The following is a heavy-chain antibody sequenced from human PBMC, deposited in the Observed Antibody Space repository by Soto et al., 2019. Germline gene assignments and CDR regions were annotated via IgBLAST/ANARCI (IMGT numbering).Heavy chain of an antibody. D-gene: IGHD1-1*01. Sequence: QLQLQESGPGLVKPPETLSLTCTVSDDSISSNTYYWGWIRQPPGKGLEWIGSIYYSGTTYYNPSLKSRVTISVDTSKKQFSLNLSSVTAADTAVFYCARRVWNQYYFDHWGQGTLVTVSS. CDR1: DDSISSNTYY. J-gene: IGHJ4*02. V-gene: IGHV4-39*01. CDR2: IYYSGTT. CDR3: ARRVWNQYYFDH.